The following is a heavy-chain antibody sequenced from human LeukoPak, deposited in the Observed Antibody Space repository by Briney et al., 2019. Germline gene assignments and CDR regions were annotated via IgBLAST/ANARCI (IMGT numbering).Heavy chain of an antibody. CDR3: ARGPREADPGILGYSFYFYGLDV. J-gene: IGHJ6*02. Sequence: PSETLSLTCTVSGGSISSYYWSWIRQPAGKGLEWIGRIYTSGSTNYNPSLKSRVTMSVDTSKKQFSLKLNAVTAADTAVYYCARGPREADPGILGYSFYFYGLDVWGQGTMVTVSS. D-gene: IGHD2-15*01. CDR2: IYTSGST. V-gene: IGHV4-4*07. CDR1: GGSISSYY.